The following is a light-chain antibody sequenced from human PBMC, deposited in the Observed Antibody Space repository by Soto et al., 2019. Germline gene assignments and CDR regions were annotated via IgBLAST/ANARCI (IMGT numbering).Light chain of an antibody. CDR3: QKYNSAPPT. J-gene: IGKJ1*01. CDR2: AAY. CDR1: ESISSW. V-gene: IGKV1-27*01. Sequence: DIQMTQSPSTLSASIGDRVVITCRASESISSWLAWYQQKPGKAPKLLIYAAYTLQSGVPSRFSGSGSGTDFTLTISSLQPEDVATYYCQKYNSAPPTFGQGTKVDIK.